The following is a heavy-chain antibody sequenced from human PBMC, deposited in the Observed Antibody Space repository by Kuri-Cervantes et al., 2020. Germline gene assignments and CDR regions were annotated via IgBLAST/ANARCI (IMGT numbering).Heavy chain of an antibody. CDR3: ARDGTAVAGFFDF. Sequence: GESLKISCGGSGFRFTSYAMHWVRQAPGKGLEWVALISYNGTETYYADSVKGRFTISRDNSKKTIYLQMNTLTVEDTAVYYCARDGTAVAGFFDFWGQGSLVTVS. J-gene: IGHJ4*02. CDR1: GFRFTSYA. CDR2: ISYNGTET. D-gene: IGHD6-19*01. V-gene: IGHV3-30*04.